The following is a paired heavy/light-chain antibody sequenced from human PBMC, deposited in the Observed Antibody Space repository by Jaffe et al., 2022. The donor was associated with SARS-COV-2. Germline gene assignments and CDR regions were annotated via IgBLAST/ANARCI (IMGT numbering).Light chain of an antibody. J-gene: IGKJ4*01. CDR1: QSVLHSSNNKNY. Sequence: DIVMTQSPDSLAVSLGERAIINCKSSQSVLHSSNNKNYLVWYQQKPGQPPRLLIYWASTRESGVPDRFSGSGSETDFTLTISSLQAEDVAAYYCQQYYSLPITFGGGTKVEIK. CDR3: QQYYSLPIT. V-gene: IGKV4-1*01. CDR2: WAS.
Heavy chain of an antibody. CDR2: IYWDDDK. D-gene: IGHD3-16*01. CDR1: GFSLRSGGVG. V-gene: IGHV2-5*02. J-gene: IGHJ5*02. Sequence: QITLKESGPSLVKPTQTLTLTCSFSGFSLRSGGVGVGWIRQPPGKALEWLALIYWDDDKRYSPSLESRLTITKDTSKNQVVLRMTNMDPVDTATYYCAHRRGRNWFDPWGQGTLVIVSS. CDR3: AHRRGRNWFDP.